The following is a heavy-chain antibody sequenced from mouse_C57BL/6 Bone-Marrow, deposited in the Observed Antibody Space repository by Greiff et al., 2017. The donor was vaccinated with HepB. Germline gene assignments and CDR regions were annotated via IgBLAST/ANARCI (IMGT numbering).Heavy chain of an antibody. D-gene: IGHD1-1*01. CDR3: ARSTTTYYYAMDY. J-gene: IGHJ4*01. Sequence: EVKLQESGGGLVKPGGSLKLSCAASGFTFSSYTMSWVRQTPEKRLEWVATISGGGGNTYYPDSVKGRFTISRDNAKNTLYLQMSSLRSEDTALYYCARSTTTYYYAMDYWGQGTSVTVSS. V-gene: IGHV5-9*01. CDR1: GFTFSSYT. CDR2: ISGGGGNT.